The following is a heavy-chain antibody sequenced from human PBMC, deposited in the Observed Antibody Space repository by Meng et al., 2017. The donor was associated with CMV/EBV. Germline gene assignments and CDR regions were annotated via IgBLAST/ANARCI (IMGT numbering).Heavy chain of an antibody. CDR2: INHSGST. J-gene: IGHJ5*02. CDR3: ARGVGGWFDP. CDR1: GGSFSGYY. D-gene: IGHD1-26*01. V-gene: IGHV4-34*01. Sequence: QVQLQQWGAGLLKPSETLSLTCAVYGGSFSGYYWSWIRQPPGKGLEWIGGINHSGSTNYNPSLKSRVTISVDTSKNQFSLKLSSVTAADTAVYYCARGVGGWFDPWGQGTLVTVSS.